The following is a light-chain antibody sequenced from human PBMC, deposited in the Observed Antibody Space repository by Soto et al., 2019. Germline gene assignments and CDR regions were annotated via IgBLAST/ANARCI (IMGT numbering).Light chain of an antibody. CDR1: QSVASH. J-gene: IGKJ4*01. V-gene: IGKV3-20*01. CDR3: QQFSSYPLT. CDR2: GAS. Sequence: EIVMTQSPATLSVSPGERATLSCRASQSVASHLAWYQQKPGQAPRLLIYGASSRATGIPDRFSSSGSGTDFTLTISRLEPEDFAVYYCQQFSSYPLTFGGGTKVDI.